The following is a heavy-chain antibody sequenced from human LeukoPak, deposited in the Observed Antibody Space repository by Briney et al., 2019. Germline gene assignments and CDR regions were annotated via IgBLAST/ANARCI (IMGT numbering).Heavy chain of an antibody. Sequence: GASVKVSCKASGYTFTSYAMNWVRQAPGQGLEWMGWINPNSGGTNYAQKFQGRVTMTRDTSISTAYMELSRLRSDDTAVYYCAREPYYGSGSYLVYWGQGTLVTVSS. CDR3: AREPYYGSGSYLVY. D-gene: IGHD3-10*01. V-gene: IGHV1-2*02. J-gene: IGHJ4*02. CDR1: GYTFTSYA. CDR2: INPNSGGT.